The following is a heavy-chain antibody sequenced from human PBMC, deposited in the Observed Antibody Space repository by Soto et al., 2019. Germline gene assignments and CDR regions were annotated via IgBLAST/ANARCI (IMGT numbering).Heavy chain of an antibody. V-gene: IGHV3-30*04. Sequence: GGSLRLSCAASGFTFSSYAMHWVRQAPGKGLEWVAVISYNGSNTYYADSVKGRFTISRDNSKNTLYLQMNSLRAEDTAVYYCAKSKGYSSGWYPTYYYYGMDVWGQGTTVTVSS. J-gene: IGHJ6*02. CDR3: AKSKGYSSGWYPTYYYYGMDV. CDR1: GFTFSSYA. CDR2: ISYNGSNT. D-gene: IGHD6-19*01.